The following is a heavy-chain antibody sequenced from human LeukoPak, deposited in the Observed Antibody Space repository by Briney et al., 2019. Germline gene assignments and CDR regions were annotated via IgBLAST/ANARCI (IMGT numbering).Heavy chain of an antibody. D-gene: IGHD3-16*01. V-gene: IGHV1-69*13. J-gene: IGHJ4*02. CDR1: GGTFSSYA. CDR3: ARTWGESWEGSYFDY. CDR2: IIPIFGTA. Sequence: GASVTVSCKASGGTFSSYAISWVRQAPGQGLEWMGGIIPIFGTANYAQKFQGRVTITADESTSTAYMELSSLRSEDTAVYYCARTWGESWEGSYFDYWGQGTLVTVSS.